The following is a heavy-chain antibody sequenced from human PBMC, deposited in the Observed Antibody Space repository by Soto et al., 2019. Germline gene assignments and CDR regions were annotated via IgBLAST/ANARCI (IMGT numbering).Heavy chain of an antibody. D-gene: IGHD4-17*01. J-gene: IGHJ4*02. CDR2: VSGYNGNT. V-gene: IGHV1-18*04. Sequence: QVELVQSGAEVKKPGASVTVSCNFSGYIFTNFAINWVRQAPGQGLEWMGWVSGYNGNTNYARKLQGRVTMTTDTSTSTAYIQLTSLRSDETAIYFCAIVRGVRGYHYVEPFDYWGQGTLVTVSS. CDR1: GYIFTNFA. CDR3: AIVRGVRGYHYVEPFDY.